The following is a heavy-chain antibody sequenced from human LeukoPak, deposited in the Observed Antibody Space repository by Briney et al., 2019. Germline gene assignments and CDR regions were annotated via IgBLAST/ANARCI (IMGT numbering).Heavy chain of an antibody. CDR2: FDPEDGET. V-gene: IGHV1-24*01. CDR1: GYTLTELS. CDR3: ATVLYYYYGMDV. J-gene: IGHJ6*02. Sequence: GASVKVSCKVSGYTLTELSMHWVRQAPGKGLEWMGGFDPEDGETINAQKLQGRVTMTEDTSTDTAYMELSSLRSEDTAVYYCATVLYYYYGMDVWGQGTTVTVSS.